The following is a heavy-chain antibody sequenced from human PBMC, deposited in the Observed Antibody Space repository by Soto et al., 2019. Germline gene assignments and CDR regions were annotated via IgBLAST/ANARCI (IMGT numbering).Heavy chain of an antibody. V-gene: IGHV4-59*01. D-gene: IGHD3-16*01. Sequence: QVQLQESGPGLVKPSETLSLTCTVSGASISSYHWSWIRQTPGKGLEWIGYIYYSGSANYNPSLKCRVTFSVDTSKSQVSLKLSSVTAADTGVYYCAAAVPAEYVFPYYYMDVWGKGTTVTVSS. CDR1: GASISSYH. CDR2: IYYSGSA. J-gene: IGHJ6*03. CDR3: AAAVPAEYVFPYYYMDV.